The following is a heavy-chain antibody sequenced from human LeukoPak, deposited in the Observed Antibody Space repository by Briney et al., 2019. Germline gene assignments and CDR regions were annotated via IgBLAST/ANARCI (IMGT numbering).Heavy chain of an antibody. J-gene: IGHJ4*02. CDR3: ARVRAMVIDY. CDR2: ISSGSTTV. CDR1: GFTFSDYS. V-gene: IGHV3-48*01. Sequence: GGSLRLSCAASGFTFSDYSVTWVRHAPGKGLEWVSYISSGSTTVYYADSVKGRFTISRDNAKNSLYLQMNSLRAEDTAVYYCARVRAMVIDYWGQGTLVTVSS. D-gene: IGHD5-18*01.